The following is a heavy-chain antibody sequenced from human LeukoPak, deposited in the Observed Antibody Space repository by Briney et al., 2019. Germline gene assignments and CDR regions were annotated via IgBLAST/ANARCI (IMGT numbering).Heavy chain of an antibody. J-gene: IGHJ6*03. CDR3: VIMSHTVVPTARIYYYMDI. D-gene: IGHD1-1*01. CDR2: FDPENAKT. V-gene: IGHV1-24*01. CDR1: GYILTELS. Sequence: ASVKVSCKVSGYILTELSIHWVRQAPGKGLEWMGSFDPENAKTMSAQTFQGRVTMTEDTSTATAYMELRSLRSDDTAIYYCVIMSHTVVPTARIYYYMDIWGTGTTVIVSS.